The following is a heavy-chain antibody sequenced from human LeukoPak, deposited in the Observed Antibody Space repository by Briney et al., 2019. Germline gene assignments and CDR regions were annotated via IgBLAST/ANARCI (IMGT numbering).Heavy chain of an antibody. V-gene: IGHV3-30*03. CDR3: ARSAYYGSGKRGMDV. J-gene: IGHJ6*02. Sequence: GGSLRLSCAASGFTFSNYAMNWVRQAPGKGLEWVAVISSDGNNKYYADSVRGRFTISRDNSKNTLYLQMNSLRPEDTAVYYCARSAYYGSGKRGMDVWGQGTTVTVSS. CDR1: GFTFSNYA. D-gene: IGHD3-10*01. CDR2: ISSDGNNK.